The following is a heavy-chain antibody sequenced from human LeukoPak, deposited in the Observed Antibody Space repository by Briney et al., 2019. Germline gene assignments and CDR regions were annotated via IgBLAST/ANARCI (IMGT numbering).Heavy chain of an antibody. CDR1: GGTFSSYA. D-gene: IGHD3-16*01. CDR2: ISAYNGNT. CDR3: ARDRMGELHDFDY. Sequence: GASVKVSCKASGGTFSSYAISWVRQAPGQGLEWMGWISAYNGNTNYAQKLQGRVTMTTDTSTSTAYMELRSLRSDDTAVYYCARDRMGELHDFDYWGQGTLVTVSS. V-gene: IGHV1-18*01. J-gene: IGHJ4*02.